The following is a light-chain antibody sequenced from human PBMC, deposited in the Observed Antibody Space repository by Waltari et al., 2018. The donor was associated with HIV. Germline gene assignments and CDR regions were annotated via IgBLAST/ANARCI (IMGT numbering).Light chain of an antibody. CDR3: AAWDDNRNAVV. CDR2: SNN. J-gene: IGLJ2*01. CDR1: RSNIGSNT. Sequence: QSVLTQPPSASGTPGQRVAISCSGSRSNIGSNTITRYQQPSGTAPKLLINSNNPRPSGVPDRFSGSKSGTAGSLAISGLQSEDEADYYCAAWDDNRNAVVFGGGTKLTVL. V-gene: IGLV1-44*01.